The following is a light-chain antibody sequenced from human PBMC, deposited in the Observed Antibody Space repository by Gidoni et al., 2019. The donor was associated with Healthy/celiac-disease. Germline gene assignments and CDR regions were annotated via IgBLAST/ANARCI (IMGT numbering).Light chain of an antibody. CDR3: QQYGSSPRT. CDR1: QSVSSSY. Sequence: EIVLTQSPGTLSLSPGERATPSCRASQSVSSSYLAWYQQKPGQAPRLLIYGASSRATGIPDSFSGSGSGTDFTLTFSRLEPEDFAVYYCQQYGSSPRTFGQGTKLEIK. CDR2: GAS. V-gene: IGKV3-20*01. J-gene: IGKJ2*01.